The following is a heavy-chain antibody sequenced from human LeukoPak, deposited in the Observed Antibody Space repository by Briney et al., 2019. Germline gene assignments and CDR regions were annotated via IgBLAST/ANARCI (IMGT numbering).Heavy chain of an antibody. CDR2: ISYDGTTE. Sequence: GGSLRLSCVGSGFTFNRYGIHWVRQAPGKGLEWVAVISYDGTTEFYGDTVKGRFTISRDNVKNTVFLHMNSLRGEDTAVYYCASRLGSSSWYFFDYWGQGTLVTVSS. D-gene: IGHD6-13*01. J-gene: IGHJ4*02. V-gene: IGHV3-30*03. CDR1: GFTFNRYG. CDR3: ASRLGSSSWYFFDY.